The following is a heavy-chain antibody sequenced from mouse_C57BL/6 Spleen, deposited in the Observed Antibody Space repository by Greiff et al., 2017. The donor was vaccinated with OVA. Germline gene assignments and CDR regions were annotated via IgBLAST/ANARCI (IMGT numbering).Heavy chain of an antibody. CDR2: INPNNGGT. V-gene: IGHV1-26*01. Sequence: EVQLQQSGPELVKPGASVKISCKASGYTFTDYYMNWVKQSHGKSLEWIGDINPNNGGTSYNQKFKGKATLTVDKSSSTAYMELRSLTSEDSAVYYCARVDYDDDGDFAWFAYWGQGTLVTVSA. J-gene: IGHJ3*01. D-gene: IGHD2-4*01. CDR1: GYTFTDYY. CDR3: ARVDYDDDGDFAWFAY.